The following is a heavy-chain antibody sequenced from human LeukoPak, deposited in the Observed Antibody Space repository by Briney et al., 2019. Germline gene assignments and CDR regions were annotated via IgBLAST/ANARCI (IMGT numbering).Heavy chain of an antibody. Sequence: GGSLRLSCAASGFTVSSNYMSWVRQAPGKGLEWVSVIYSGGSTYYADSVKGRFTISRDNSKNTLYLQMNSLRAEDTAVYYCARGLLPYSSGWVIFDYWGQGTLVTVSP. CDR3: ARGLLPYSSGWVIFDY. CDR2: IYSGGST. V-gene: IGHV3-66*01. D-gene: IGHD6-19*01. CDR1: GFTVSSNY. J-gene: IGHJ4*02.